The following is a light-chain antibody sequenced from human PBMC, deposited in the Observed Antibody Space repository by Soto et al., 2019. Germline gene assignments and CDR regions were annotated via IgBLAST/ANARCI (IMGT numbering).Light chain of an antibody. CDR1: SSDVGSYNL. Sequence: QSALTQPASVSGSPGQSITISCTGTSSDVGSYNLVSWYQQHPGKAPKLMIYEGSKRPSGVSNRFSGSNSGNTASLTISGLQAEDEADYYCCSYAGSYTFVFGIGTKVTVL. J-gene: IGLJ1*01. V-gene: IGLV2-23*01. CDR2: EGS. CDR3: CSYAGSYTFV.